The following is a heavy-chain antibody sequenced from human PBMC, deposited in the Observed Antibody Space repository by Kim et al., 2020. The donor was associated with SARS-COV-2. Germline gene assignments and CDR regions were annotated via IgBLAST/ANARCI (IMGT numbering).Heavy chain of an antibody. D-gene: IGHD3-10*01. V-gene: IGHV3-33*06. CDR1: GFTFSSNG. Sequence: GGSLRLSCAASGFTFSSNGMHWVRQAPGKGLEWVAVIWYDGSNKYYADSVKGRFTISRDNSKNTLYLQMNSLRAEDTAVYYCAKDSGGITMVRGVIITPSYYYYGMDVWGQGTTVTVSS. CDR3: AKDSGGITMVRGVIITPSYYYYGMDV. CDR2: IWYDGSNK. J-gene: IGHJ6*02.